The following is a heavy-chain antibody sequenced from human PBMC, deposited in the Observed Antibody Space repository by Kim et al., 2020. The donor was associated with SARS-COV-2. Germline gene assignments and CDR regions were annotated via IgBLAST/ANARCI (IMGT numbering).Heavy chain of an antibody. D-gene: IGHD3-10*01. CDR3: ARGSVVRGVIISTYYYYYGMDV. Sequence: SETLSLTCAVYGGSFSGYYWIWIRQPPGKGLEWIGEINHSGSTNYNPPLKVQVTISVDTSKNQFSLKLSSVTAADTAVYYCARGSVVRGVIISTYYYYYGMDVWGQGTTVTVSS. J-gene: IGHJ6*02. V-gene: IGHV4-34*01. CDR2: INHSGST. CDR1: GGSFSGYY.